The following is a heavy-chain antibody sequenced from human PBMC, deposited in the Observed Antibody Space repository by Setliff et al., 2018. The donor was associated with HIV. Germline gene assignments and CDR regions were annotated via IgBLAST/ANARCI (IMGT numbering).Heavy chain of an antibody. CDR3: ARQKKSSSWSPNDY. V-gene: IGHV4-34*01. J-gene: IGHJ4*02. D-gene: IGHD2-2*01. Sequence: SETLSLTCAVYGESLSDYYWSWIRQPPGKGLEWSGEINHNKSSDYNPSLKSRVTMSVDTSKNQFSLKVKSVTAADTAVYYCARQKKSSSWSPNDYWGQGTLVTVSS. CDR1: GESLSDYY. CDR2: INHNKSS.